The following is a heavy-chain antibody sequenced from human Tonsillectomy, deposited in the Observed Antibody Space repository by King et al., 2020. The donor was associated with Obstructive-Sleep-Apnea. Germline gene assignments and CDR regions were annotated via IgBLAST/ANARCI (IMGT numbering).Heavy chain of an antibody. J-gene: IGHJ4*02. Sequence: QLVQSEAEVKMPGESLKISCTGSGYSFTTYWIGWVRQMPGKGLEWMGIIYPGVDSDTRYSLSFQGQVTISSDKSVNTADLQWRSLKASDTPMYYCARLSVTIDYWGQGPLVTVSS. CDR2: IYPGVDSDT. CDR1: GYSFTTYW. CDR3: ARLSVTIDY. D-gene: IGHD4-17*01. V-gene: IGHV5-51*01.